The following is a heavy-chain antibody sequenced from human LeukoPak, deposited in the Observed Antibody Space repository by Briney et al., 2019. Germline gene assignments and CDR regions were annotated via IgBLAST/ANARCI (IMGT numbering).Heavy chain of an antibody. CDR3: AKELDTMFFDY. V-gene: IGHV3-43*01. J-gene: IGHJ4*02. CDR2: AGWAGGTT. D-gene: IGHD3-10*02. Sequence: GGSLRLSCAASGFTFSSHSMNWVRQAPGKGLEWVSLAGWAGGTTFYSDSVRGRFTISRDSGRKSVYLQMNSLTTDDTAFYFCAKELDTMFFDYWGQGALVTVSS. CDR1: GFTFSSHS.